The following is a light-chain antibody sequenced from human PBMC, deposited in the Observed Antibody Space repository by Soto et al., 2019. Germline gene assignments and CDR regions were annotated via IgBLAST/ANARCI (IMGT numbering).Light chain of an antibody. Sequence: DIQMTQSPSTLSASVGDTVTVTCRASQSVSGWLAWYQQKPGEAPKLLIYDASALPRGVPSRFSGSGSGTEFTLIISGLQPDDCAIYFCQQANSFPITFGQGTRLEI. J-gene: IGKJ5*01. CDR2: DAS. CDR3: QQANSFPIT. V-gene: IGKV1-5*01. CDR1: QSVSGW.